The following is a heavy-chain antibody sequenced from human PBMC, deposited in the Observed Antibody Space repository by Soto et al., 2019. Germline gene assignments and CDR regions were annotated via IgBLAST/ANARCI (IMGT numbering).Heavy chain of an antibody. Sequence: ASVKVSCKASGYTFTGYYMHWVRQAPGQGLEWMGWINPNSGGTNYAQKFQGWATMTRDTSISTAYMELSRLRSDDTAVYYCARDPSYDFWSGPYYGMDVWGQGTTVT. CDR1: GYTFTGYY. D-gene: IGHD3-3*01. J-gene: IGHJ6*02. V-gene: IGHV1-2*04. CDR2: INPNSGGT. CDR3: ARDPSYDFWSGPYYGMDV.